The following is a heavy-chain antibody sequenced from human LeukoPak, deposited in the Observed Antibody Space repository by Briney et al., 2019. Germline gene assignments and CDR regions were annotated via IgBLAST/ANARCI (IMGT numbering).Heavy chain of an antibody. V-gene: IGHV3-48*04. CDR1: GFTFSSYA. J-gene: IGHJ4*02. D-gene: IGHD3-22*01. CDR3: ARAPAGYYYDSSGYYLN. CDR2: ISSSGSTI. Sequence: GGSLRLSCAASGFTFSSYAMHWVRQAPGKGLEWVSYISSSGSTIYYADSVKGRFTISRDNAKNSLYLQMNSLRAEDTAVYYCARAPAGYYYDSSGYYLNWGQGTLVTVSS.